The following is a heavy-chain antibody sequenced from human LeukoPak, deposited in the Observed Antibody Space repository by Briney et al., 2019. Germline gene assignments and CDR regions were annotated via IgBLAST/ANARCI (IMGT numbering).Heavy chain of an antibody. V-gene: IGHV3-48*03. Sequence: GGSLRLSCATSGFTFSSYEMNWVRQAPGKGLEWVSYISATGNTIYYADSVKGQFTISRDNAKNSLYLQMNSLRAEDTAVYYCASHYGALYYFDYWGQGTLVTVSS. CDR1: GFTFSSYE. D-gene: IGHD4-17*01. CDR3: ASHYGALYYFDY. CDR2: ISATGNTI. J-gene: IGHJ4*02.